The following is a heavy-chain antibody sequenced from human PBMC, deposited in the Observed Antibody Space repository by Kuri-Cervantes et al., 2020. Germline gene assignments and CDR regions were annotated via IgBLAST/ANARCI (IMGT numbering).Heavy chain of an antibody. V-gene: IGHV4-39*07. D-gene: IGHD3-22*01. Sequence: SETLSLTCTVSGGSISSSSYYWGWIRQPPGKGLEWIGSIYYSGSTYYNPSLKSRVTISVDTSKNQFSLKLSSVTAADTAVYYCASIVSYDSSGYYHRGQGTLVTVSS. CDR1: GGSISSSSYY. CDR3: ASIVSYDSSGYYH. CDR2: IYYSGST. J-gene: IGHJ4*02.